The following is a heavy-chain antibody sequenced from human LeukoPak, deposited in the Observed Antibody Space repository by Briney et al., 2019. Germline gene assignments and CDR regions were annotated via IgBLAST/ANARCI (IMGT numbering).Heavy chain of an antibody. V-gene: IGHV4-38-2*02. CDR3: ARDKALYNWSDAFDI. CDR2: IYHSGST. CDR1: GYSISSGYC. J-gene: IGHJ3*02. D-gene: IGHD1-20*01. Sequence: PSETLSLTCTVSGYSISSGYCWGWIRQPPGKGLEWIGNIYHSGSTYYNPSLKSRVTISVNTSKNQFSLKLSSVTAADTAVYYCARDKALYNWSDAFDIWGQGTMVTVSS.